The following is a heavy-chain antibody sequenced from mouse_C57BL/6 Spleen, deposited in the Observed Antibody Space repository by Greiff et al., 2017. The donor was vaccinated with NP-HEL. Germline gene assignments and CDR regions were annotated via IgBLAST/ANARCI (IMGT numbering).Heavy chain of an antibody. CDR3: ARDQGRDAMDY. V-gene: IGHV5-4*01. D-gene: IGHD3-2*02. J-gene: IGHJ4*01. CDR1: GFTFSSYA. Sequence: DVMLVESGGGLVKPGGSLKLSCAASGFTFSSYAMSWVRQTPEKRLEWVATISDGGSYTYYPDNVKGRFTISRDNAKNNLYLQMSHLKSEDTAMYYCARDQGRDAMDYWGQGTSVTVSS. CDR2: ISDGGSYT.